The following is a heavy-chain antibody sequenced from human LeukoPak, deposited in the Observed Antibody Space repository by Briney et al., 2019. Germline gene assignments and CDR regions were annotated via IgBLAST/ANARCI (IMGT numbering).Heavy chain of an antibody. V-gene: IGHV1-69*05. J-gene: IGHJ3*02. CDR1: GGTFSSYA. Sequence: SVKVSCTASGGTFSSYAISWVRQAPGQGLEWMGGIIPIFGTANYAQKFQGRVTITTDESTSTAYMELSSLRSEDTAVYYCARDLTNYYDSSGYYFDAFDIWGQGTMVTVSS. D-gene: IGHD3-22*01. CDR2: IIPIFGTA. CDR3: ARDLTNYYDSSGYYFDAFDI.